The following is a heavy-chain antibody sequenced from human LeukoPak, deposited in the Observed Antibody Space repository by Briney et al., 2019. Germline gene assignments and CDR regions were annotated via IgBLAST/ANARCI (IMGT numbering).Heavy chain of an antibody. V-gene: IGHV3-7*01. D-gene: IGHD6-13*01. CDR3: ARGEQQLVIDY. Sequence: PGGSLRLSWAASGFTFSSHWMSWVRQAPGKGLEWVANIKQDGSEKYYVDSVKGRFTISRDNAKNSLYLQMNSLRAEDTAVYYCARGEQQLVIDYWGQGTLVTVSS. CDR2: IKQDGSEK. CDR1: GFTFSSHW. J-gene: IGHJ4*02.